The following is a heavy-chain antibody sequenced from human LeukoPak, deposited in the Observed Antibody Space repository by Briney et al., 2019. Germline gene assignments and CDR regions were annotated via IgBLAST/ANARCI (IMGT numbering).Heavy chain of an antibody. CDR1: GGSISSTNW. CDR2: IYHSGST. Sequence: SGTLSLTCAVSGGSISSTNWWSWVRQPPGKGLEWIGEIYHSGSTNYNPSLKCRVTISVDKSKNQFSLKLTSVTAADTAVYYCAREEAAARFDYWGQGTLVTVSS. CDR3: AREEAAARFDY. V-gene: IGHV4-4*02. D-gene: IGHD2-2*01. J-gene: IGHJ4*02.